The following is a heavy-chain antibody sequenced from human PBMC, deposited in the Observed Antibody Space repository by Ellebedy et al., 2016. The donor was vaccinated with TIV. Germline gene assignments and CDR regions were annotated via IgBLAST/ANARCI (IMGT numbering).Heavy chain of an antibody. CDR1: CDSISGYY. Sequence: MPSETLSLTCTVSCDSISGYYWSWIRQPPGKGLEWIGYIYSSGSGEYNPSLKSRVTMSVDTSRGQFSLRLNSVTAADTAVYYCARSGGWYTPYDYWGQGTLVTVSS. D-gene: IGHD6-19*01. CDR3: ARSGGWYTPYDY. CDR2: IYSSGSG. J-gene: IGHJ4*02. V-gene: IGHV4-59*01.